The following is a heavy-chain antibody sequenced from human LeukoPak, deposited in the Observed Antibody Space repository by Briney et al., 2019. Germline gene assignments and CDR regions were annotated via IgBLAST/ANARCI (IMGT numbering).Heavy chain of an antibody. Sequence: PGGSLRLSCGVSGFTVSTNHMIWVRQAPGRGLEWVSVIYNDGNTYYTDSVKGRFTISRDNSKNTVFLQMNSLRVEDTAVYYCARDREVVTAKAQMDVWGKGTTVTVSS. CDR1: GFTVSTNH. V-gene: IGHV3-53*01. CDR2: IYNDGNT. CDR3: ARDREVVTAKAQMDV. J-gene: IGHJ6*03. D-gene: IGHD2-21*02.